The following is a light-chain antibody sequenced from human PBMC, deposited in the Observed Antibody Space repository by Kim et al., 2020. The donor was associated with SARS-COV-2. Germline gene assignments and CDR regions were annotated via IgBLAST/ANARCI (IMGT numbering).Light chain of an antibody. Sequence: HKVTISCTGISSNIGAVYDIHWYQQLPGTAPKLLIYGNTNRPSGVPDRFSGSKSGTSASLAITGLQAEDEADYYCQSYDSSLSSSIFGGGTQLTVL. V-gene: IGLV1-40*01. CDR2: GNT. J-gene: IGLJ2*01. CDR1: SSNIGAVYD. CDR3: QSYDSSLSSSI.